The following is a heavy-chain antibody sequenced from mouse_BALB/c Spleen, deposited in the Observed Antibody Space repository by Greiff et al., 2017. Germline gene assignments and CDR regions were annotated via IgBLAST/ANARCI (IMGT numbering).Heavy chain of an antibody. CDR3: AREGGKLGFDY. V-gene: IGHV2-9*02. Sequence: VKLMESGPGLVAPSQSLSITCTVSGFSLTSYGVHWVRQPPGTGLEWLGVIWAGGSTNYNSALMSRLSISKDNSKSQVFLKMTSLQTDDTAMYYCAREGGKLGFDYWGQGTTLTVSS. CDR2: IWAGGST. CDR1: GFSLTSYG. J-gene: IGHJ2*01. D-gene: IGHD4-1*01.